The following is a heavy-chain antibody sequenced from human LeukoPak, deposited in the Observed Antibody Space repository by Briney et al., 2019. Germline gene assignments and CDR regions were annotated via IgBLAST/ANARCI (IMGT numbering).Heavy chain of an antibody. CDR3: AMGLREVWYFDL. CDR2: ISSSSSYI. V-gene: IGHV3-21*01. J-gene: IGHJ2*01. CDR1: GFTFSSYS. Sequence: GGSLRLSCAASGFTFSSYSMNWVRQAPGKGLEWVSSISSSSSYIYYADSVKGRFTISRDNAKNSLYLQMNSLRAEDTAVYYCAMGLREVWYFDLWGRGTLVTVSS.